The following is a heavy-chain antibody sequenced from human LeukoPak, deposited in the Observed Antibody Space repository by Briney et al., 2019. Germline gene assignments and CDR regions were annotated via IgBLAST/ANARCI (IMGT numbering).Heavy chain of an antibody. J-gene: IGHJ5*02. CDR3: ARGSSDFWSGYYRRCWFDP. Sequence: SETLSLTCAVYGGSFSGYYWSWIRQPPGKGLEWIGEINHSGSTNYNPSLKSRVTISVGTSKNQFSLKLSSVTAADTAVYYCARGSSDFWSGYYRRCWFDPWGQGTLVTVSS. D-gene: IGHD3-3*01. CDR2: INHSGST. V-gene: IGHV4-34*01. CDR1: GGSFSGYY.